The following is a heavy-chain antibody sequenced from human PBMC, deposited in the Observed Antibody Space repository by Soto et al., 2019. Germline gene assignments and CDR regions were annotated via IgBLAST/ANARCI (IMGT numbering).Heavy chain of an antibody. J-gene: IGHJ4*02. CDR3: ARHYTFSSNFDY. CDR2: IYYSGST. D-gene: IGHD3-16*01. Sequence: SETLSLTCTVSGGSISSYYWSWIRQPPGKGLEWIGYIYYSGSTNYNPSLKSRVTISVDTSKNQFSLKLSSVTAADTAVYYCARHYTFSSNFDYCGQGTLVIVSS. CDR1: GGSISSYY. V-gene: IGHV4-59*08.